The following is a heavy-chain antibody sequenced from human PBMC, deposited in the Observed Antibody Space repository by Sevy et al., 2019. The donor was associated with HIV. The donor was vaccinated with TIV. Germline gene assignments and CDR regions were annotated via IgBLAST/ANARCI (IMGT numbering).Heavy chain of an antibody. V-gene: IGHV1-2*02. CDR1: GYTFIAHY. CDR3: ARVQRGGVPDY. D-gene: IGHD3-10*01. Sequence: ASVKVSCTSFGYTFIAHYLHWVRQAPGQGLEWMGWINPESGDTRYTEKFQGRVTMTRDTSISTAYMEVITLRSDDTAVYFCARVQRGGVPDYWGQGTLVTVSS. J-gene: IGHJ4*02. CDR2: INPESGDT.